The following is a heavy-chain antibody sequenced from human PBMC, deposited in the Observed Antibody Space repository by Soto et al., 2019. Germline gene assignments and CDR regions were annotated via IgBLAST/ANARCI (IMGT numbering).Heavy chain of an antibody. CDR2: ISSSSSYI. D-gene: IGHD3-22*01. J-gene: IGHJ3*02. V-gene: IGHV3-21*01. CDR3: ARARIYYDSFDI. Sequence: EVQLVESGGGQVKPGGSLRLSCAASGFTFSSYSMNWVRQAPGKGLEWVSSISSSSSYIYYADSVKGRFTISRDNAKNSLYLQMNSLRAEDTAVYYCARARIYYDSFDIWGQGTMVTVSS. CDR1: GFTFSSYS.